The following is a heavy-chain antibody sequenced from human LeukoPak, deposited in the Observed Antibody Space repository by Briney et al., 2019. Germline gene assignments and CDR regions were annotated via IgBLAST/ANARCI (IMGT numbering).Heavy chain of an antibody. J-gene: IGHJ6*02. V-gene: IGHV4-59*08. D-gene: IGHD6-13*01. CDR3: ARRGKQQRGFYGMDV. CDR2: IYYSGST. Sequence: SETLSLTCAVYGGSFSGYYWSWIRQPPGKGLEWIGYIYYSGSTDYNPSLKSRVTISVDTSKDQFSLKLSSVTAADTAVYYCARRGKQQRGFYGMDVWGQGTTVTVSS. CDR1: GGSFSGYY.